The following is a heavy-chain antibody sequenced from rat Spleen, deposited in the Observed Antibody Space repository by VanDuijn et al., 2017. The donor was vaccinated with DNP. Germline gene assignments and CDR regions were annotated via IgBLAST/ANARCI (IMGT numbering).Heavy chain of an antibody. CDR1: GFTFSDYY. D-gene: IGHD4-6*01. CDR3: ASLGAMDA. V-gene: IGHV5-25*01. CDR2: ISTGGGTT. Sequence: EVQLVESGGGLVQPGRSLKLSCAASGFTFSDYYMAWVRQAPTKGLEWVASISTGGGTTYYRDSVKGRFTISRDTAKSTLYLQMDSLRSEDTATYYCASLGAMDAWGQGTSVTVSS. J-gene: IGHJ4*01.